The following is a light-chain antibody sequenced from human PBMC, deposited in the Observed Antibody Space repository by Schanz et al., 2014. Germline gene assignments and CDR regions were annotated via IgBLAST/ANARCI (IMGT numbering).Light chain of an antibody. CDR3: QQRRDWPLT. CDR1: QSVSTK. CDR2: GAS. J-gene: IGKJ4*01. V-gene: IGKV3-15*01. Sequence: EILMTQSPATLSVSPGERATLSCRASQSVSTKLAWYQHKPGQAPRLLIHGASTRATGVPVRFSGSGSATEFTLTISSLEPEDFAVYYCQQRRDWPLTFGGGTKVEI.